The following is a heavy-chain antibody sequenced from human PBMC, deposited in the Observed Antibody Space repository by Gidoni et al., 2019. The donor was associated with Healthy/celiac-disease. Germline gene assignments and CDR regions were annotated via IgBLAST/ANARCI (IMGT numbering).Heavy chain of an antibody. V-gene: IGHV4-34*01. J-gene: IGHJ3*02. Sequence: QVQLQQWGAGLLKPSETLSLTCAVYGRSFSGYYWSWIRQPPGKGLEWIGEINHSGSTNYNPSLKSRVTISVDTSKNQFSLKLSSVTAADTAVYYCASEGLVIDAFDIWGQGTMVTVSS. D-gene: IGHD2-21*01. CDR1: GRSFSGYY. CDR2: INHSGST. CDR3: ASEGLVIDAFDI.